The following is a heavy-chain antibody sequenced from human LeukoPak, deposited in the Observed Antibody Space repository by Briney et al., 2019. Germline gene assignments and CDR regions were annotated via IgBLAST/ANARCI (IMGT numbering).Heavy chain of an antibody. CDR2: IIPIFGTA. J-gene: IGHJ4*02. CDR3: AGGRTTGPGRDGWFVDY. V-gene: IGHV1-69*05. Sequence: SVKVSCKASGGTFSSYAISWVRQAPGQGLEWMGGIIPIFGTANYAQKFQGRVTITTDESTSTAYMELSSLRSEDTAVYYCAGGRTTGPGRDGWFVDYRGQGTLVTVSS. CDR1: GGTFSSYA. D-gene: IGHD4-11*01.